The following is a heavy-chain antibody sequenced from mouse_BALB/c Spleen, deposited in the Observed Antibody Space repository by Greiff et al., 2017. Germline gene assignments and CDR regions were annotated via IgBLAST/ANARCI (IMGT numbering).Heavy chain of an antibody. CDR2: ISSGGST. CDR3: ARGRYDYGAWFAY. Sequence: DVMLVESGGGLVKPGGSLKLSCAASGFTFSSYAMSWVRQTPEKRLEWVASISSGGSTYYPDSVKGRFTISRDNARNILYLQMSSLRSEDTAMYYCARGRYDYGAWFAYWGQGTLVTVSA. CDR1: GFTFSSYA. D-gene: IGHD2-4*01. V-gene: IGHV5-6-5*01. J-gene: IGHJ3*01.